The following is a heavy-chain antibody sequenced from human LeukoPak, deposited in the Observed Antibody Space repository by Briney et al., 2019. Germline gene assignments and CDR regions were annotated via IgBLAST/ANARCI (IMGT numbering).Heavy chain of an antibody. J-gene: IGHJ4*02. CDR1: GYTFTNYY. V-gene: IGHV1-46*03. Sequence: ASVNVSCKASGYTFTNYYIHWVRQAPGQGLEWMGIINPGGGSTTYAQKFQGRVTMTRDTSTNTVYVELSSLRSEDTAVYYCARRGDGYIANWGQGTLVTVSS. CDR2: INPGGGST. CDR3: ARRGDGYIAN. D-gene: IGHD5-24*01.